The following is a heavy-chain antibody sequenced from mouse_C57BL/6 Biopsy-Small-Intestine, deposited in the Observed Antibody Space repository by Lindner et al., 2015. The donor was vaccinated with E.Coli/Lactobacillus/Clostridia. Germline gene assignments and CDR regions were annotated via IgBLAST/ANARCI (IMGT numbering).Heavy chain of an antibody. Sequence: VQLQESGPELVKPGASVKISCKASGYAFSSYWMNWVKQRPGKGLEWIGQIYPGDGDTNYNGKFKGKATLTADKSSSTAYMQLSSLTSEDSAVYFCARTHYGNYDYAMDYWGQGTSVTVSS. D-gene: IGHD2-1*01. V-gene: IGHV1-80*01. J-gene: IGHJ4*01. CDR3: ARTHYGNYDYAMDY. CDR1: GYAFSSYW. CDR2: IYPGDGDT.